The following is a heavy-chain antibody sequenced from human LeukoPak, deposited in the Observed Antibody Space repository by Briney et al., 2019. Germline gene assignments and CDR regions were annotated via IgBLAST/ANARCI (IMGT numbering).Heavy chain of an antibody. CDR2: IYYSGST. CDR1: GGSITHYY. V-gene: IGHV4-59*01. J-gene: IGHJ1*01. Sequence: PSETLSLTCSVSGGSITHYYWSWIRQPPGKGLEWIGYIYYSGSTNYNPSLKSRVTISVDTSKIRFSLKLSSVTAADTAVYYCARGGAARLHFQNWGQGTLVTVSS. D-gene: IGHD6-6*01. CDR3: ARGGAARLHFQN.